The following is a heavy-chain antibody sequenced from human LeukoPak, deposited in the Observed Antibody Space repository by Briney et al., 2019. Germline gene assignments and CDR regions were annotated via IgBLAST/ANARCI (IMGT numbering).Heavy chain of an antibody. CDR1: GFTFEDYA. D-gene: IGHD6-13*01. CDR2: ITWNSGDI. J-gene: IGHJ4*02. V-gene: IGHV3-9*03. CDR3: AKSLAAAGTEGIDC. Sequence: GGSLRLSCAPSGFTFEDYAMHWVRQAPGKGLEWVSGITWNSGDIGYADSVKGRFTISRDNAKNSLYLQMNSLKPEDMAVYYCAKSLAAAGTEGIDCWGQGTLVSVSS.